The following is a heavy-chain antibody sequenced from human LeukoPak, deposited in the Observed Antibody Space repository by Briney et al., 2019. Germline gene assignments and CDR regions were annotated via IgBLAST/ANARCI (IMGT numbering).Heavy chain of an antibody. J-gene: IGHJ6*03. V-gene: IGHV3-30*02. D-gene: IGHD2-15*01. CDR2: IRYDGSNK. Sequence: GGSLRLSCAAPGFTFSSYGMHWVRQAPGKGLEWVAFIRYDGSNKYYADSVKGRFTISRDNSKNTLYLQMNSLRAEDTAVYYCASEGKYCSGGSCYGYYYYYMDVWGKGTTVTISS. CDR3: ASEGKYCSGGSCYGYYYYYMDV. CDR1: GFTFSSYG.